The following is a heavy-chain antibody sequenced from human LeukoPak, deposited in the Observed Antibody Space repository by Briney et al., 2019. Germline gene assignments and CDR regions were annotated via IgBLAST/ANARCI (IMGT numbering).Heavy chain of an antibody. V-gene: IGHV4-30-2*06. J-gene: IGHJ3*02. CDR1: GGSISSGGYS. CDR3: ARAPPAGGLDAFDI. CDR2: IYHSGST. D-gene: IGHD3-22*01. Sequence: SQTLSLTCAVSGGSISSGGYSWSWIRQSPGKGLEWIGYIYHSGSTYYNPSLKSRVTISVDRSKNQFSLKLSSVTAADTAVYYCARAPPAGGLDAFDIWGQGTMVTVSS.